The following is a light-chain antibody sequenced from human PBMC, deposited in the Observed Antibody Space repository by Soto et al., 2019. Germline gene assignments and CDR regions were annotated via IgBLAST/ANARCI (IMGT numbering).Light chain of an antibody. J-gene: IGKJ1*01. CDR3: QQYNSYSRT. V-gene: IGKV3-11*01. Sequence: EIVLTQYPATLSLSPGERSTLSCVASQNVRSYLAWYQQKPGQAPRLLIYGASSRATGITDRFSGSGSGTEFTLTISSLQPDDFATYYCQQYNSYSRTVGQGTKVDIK. CDR2: GAS. CDR1: QNVRSY.